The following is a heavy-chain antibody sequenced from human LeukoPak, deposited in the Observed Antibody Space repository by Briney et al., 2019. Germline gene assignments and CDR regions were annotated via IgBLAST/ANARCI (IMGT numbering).Heavy chain of an antibody. V-gene: IGHV3-7*01. D-gene: IGHD1-26*01. CDR1: GFTFSSYW. CDR3: ARAIMGSSYYYYYMDV. J-gene: IGHJ6*03. CDR2: IKQDGSEK. Sequence: GGSLRLSCAASGFTFSSYWMSWVRQAPGKGLEWVANIKQDGSEKYYVDSVKGRFTISRDNAKNSLYLQMNSPGAEDTAVYYCARAIMGSSYYYYYMDVWGKGTTVTVSS.